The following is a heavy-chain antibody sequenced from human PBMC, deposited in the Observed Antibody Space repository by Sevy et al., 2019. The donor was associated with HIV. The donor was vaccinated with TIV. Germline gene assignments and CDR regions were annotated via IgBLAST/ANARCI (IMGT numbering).Heavy chain of an antibody. CDR1: GLTFTYAW. CDR3: VREGVGGYSYSLDC. CDR2: IKSKVDGGTT. V-gene: IGHV3-15*01. J-gene: IGHJ4*02. D-gene: IGHD5-18*01. Sequence: GGSLRLSCAVSGLTFTYAWMSWVRQAPGKGLEWVGRIKSKVDGGTTDYGAPVKGRFTISRDDSKNTLYLQMNSLKTEDTAVYYCVREGVGGYSYSLDCWGQGTLVTVSS.